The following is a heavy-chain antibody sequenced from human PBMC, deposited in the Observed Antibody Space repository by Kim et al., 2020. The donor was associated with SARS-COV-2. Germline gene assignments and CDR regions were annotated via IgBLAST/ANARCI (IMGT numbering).Heavy chain of an antibody. Sequence: SETLSLTCTVSGGSISSYYWSWIRQPPGKGLEWIGYIYYSGSTNYNPSLKSRVTISVDTSKNQFSLKLSSVTAADTAVYYCARVAEVGGYYFDYWGQGTLVTVSS. CDR3: ARVAEVGGYYFDY. J-gene: IGHJ4*02. CDR2: IYYSGST. V-gene: IGHV4-59*01. D-gene: IGHD1-26*01. CDR1: GGSISSYY.